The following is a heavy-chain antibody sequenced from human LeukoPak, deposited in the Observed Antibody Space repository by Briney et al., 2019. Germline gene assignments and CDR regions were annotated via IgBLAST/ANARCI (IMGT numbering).Heavy chain of an antibody. D-gene: IGHD4/OR15-4a*01. Sequence: SETLSLTCTVSGGSVSSHLWSWIRQPPGKGLEWIGYIYNSGITNYNPSLKSRVTMSVDTSKNQFSLMLRSVTAADTAVYYCARDHLPAGAPGYYMDVWGKGTTVTVSS. V-gene: IGHV4-59*02. CDR2: IYNSGIT. J-gene: IGHJ6*03. CDR1: GGSVSSHL. CDR3: ARDHLPAGAPGYYMDV.